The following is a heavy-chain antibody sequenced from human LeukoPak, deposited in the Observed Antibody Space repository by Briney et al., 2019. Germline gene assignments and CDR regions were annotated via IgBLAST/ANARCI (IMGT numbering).Heavy chain of an antibody. CDR3: TRGRFGGYARTYFFDY. CDR1: GFTFSSYW. CDR2: IKQDGSEK. V-gene: IGHV3-7*01. D-gene: IGHD5-12*01. J-gene: IGHJ4*02. Sequence: GGSLRLSCAASGFTFSSYWMSWVRRAPGKGLEWVANIKQDGSEKYYVDSVKGRFTISRDNAKNSLYLQMNSLRAEDTAVYYCTRGRFGGYARTYFFDYWGQGTLVTVSS.